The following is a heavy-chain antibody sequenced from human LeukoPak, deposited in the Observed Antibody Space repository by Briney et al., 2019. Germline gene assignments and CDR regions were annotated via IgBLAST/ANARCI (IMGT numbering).Heavy chain of an antibody. J-gene: IGHJ4*02. Sequence: GGSLRLSCVVSGFTFSDFHMSWLRQAPGKGLEWISYITNSGSDIEFADSVKGRFTISWDNAKKSLYLEMNTLRAEDTAIYYCACPYRSRFDSWGQGTLVTVSS. CDR3: ACPYRSRFDS. D-gene: IGHD6-13*01. CDR2: ITNSGSDI. CDR1: GFTFSDFH. V-gene: IGHV3-11*01.